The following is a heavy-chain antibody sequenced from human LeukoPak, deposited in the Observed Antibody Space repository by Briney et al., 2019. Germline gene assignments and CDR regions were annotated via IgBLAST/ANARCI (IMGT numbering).Heavy chain of an antibody. CDR1: GYSISSGYY. Sequence: SETLSLTCAVSGYSISSGYYWGWIRQPPGKGLEWIGSIYHSGSTYYNPSLKSRVTISVDTSKNQFSLKLSSVTAADTAVYYCARGFRGYIAFDIWGQGTMVTVSS. J-gene: IGHJ3*02. D-gene: IGHD5-24*01. CDR3: ARGFRGYIAFDI. CDR2: IYHSGST. V-gene: IGHV4-38-2*01.